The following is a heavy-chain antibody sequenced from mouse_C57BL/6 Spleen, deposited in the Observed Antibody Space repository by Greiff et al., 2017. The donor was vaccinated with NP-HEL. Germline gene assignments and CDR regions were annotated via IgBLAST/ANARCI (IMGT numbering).Heavy chain of an antibody. D-gene: IGHD1-1*01. J-gene: IGHJ4*01. CDR2: INPNNGGT. V-gene: IGHV1-18*01. Sequence: EVQLQQTGPELVKPGASVKIPCKASGYTFTDYNMDWVKQSHGKSLEWIGDINPNNGGTIYNQKFKGKATLTVDKSSSTAYMELRSLTSEDTAVYYCARRGSSIYAMDYWGQGTSVTVSS. CDR1: GYTFTDYN. CDR3: ARRGSSIYAMDY.